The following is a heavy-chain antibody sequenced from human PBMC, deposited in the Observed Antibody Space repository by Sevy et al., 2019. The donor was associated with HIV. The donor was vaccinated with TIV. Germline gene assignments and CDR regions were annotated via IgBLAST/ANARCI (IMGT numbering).Heavy chain of an antibody. J-gene: IGHJ4*02. V-gene: IGHV3-23*01. CDR2: ISHSGDST. CDR1: GFIFSDYD. CDR3: AGRKVGDFWSGSIRGPWAGGPLFDY. D-gene: IGHD3-3*01. Sequence: GGSLRLSCAASGFIFSDYDMNWVRQAPGKGLEWVSTISHSGDSTYYADSVKGRFTISRDNSENTLYLQMNSLRAEDTALYYCAGRKVGDFWSGSIRGPWAGGPLFDYWGQGTLVTVSS.